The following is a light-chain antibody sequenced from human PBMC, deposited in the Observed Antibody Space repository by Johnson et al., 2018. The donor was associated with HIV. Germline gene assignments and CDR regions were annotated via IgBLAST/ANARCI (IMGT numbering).Light chain of an antibody. V-gene: IGLV1-51*02. CDR2: ENN. Sequence: VSAAPGQKVTISCSGSSSNIGNNYVSWYQQLPGTAPKLLIYENNKRPSGIPDRFSGSKSGTSATLGITGLQTGDEADYYCGTWDSSLSAEVFGTGTKVTVL. J-gene: IGLJ1*01. CDR1: SSNIGNNY. CDR3: GTWDSSLSAEV.